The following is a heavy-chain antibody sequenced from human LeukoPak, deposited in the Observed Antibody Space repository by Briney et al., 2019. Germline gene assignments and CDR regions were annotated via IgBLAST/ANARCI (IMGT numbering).Heavy chain of an antibody. CDR1: GYTFPSYY. V-gene: IGHV1-46*01. D-gene: IGHD2-21*02. CDR2: INPSGGST. Sequence: ASVKVSCMASGYTFPSYYMHWVRQAPRQGLEWMGIINPSGGSTSYAQKFQGRVTMTRDTSTSTVYMELSSPRSEDTAVYYCARHVGSAYCGGDCSINWFDPWGQGTLVTVSS. CDR3: ARHVGSAYCGGDCSINWFDP. J-gene: IGHJ5*02.